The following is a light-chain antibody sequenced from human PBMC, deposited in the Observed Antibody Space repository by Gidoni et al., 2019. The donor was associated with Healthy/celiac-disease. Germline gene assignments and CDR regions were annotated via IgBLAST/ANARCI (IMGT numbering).Light chain of an antibody. CDR2: DVS. V-gene: IGLV2-14*03. CDR1: SSDVGGYNY. J-gene: IGLJ1*01. CDR3: SSYTSSSPL. Sequence: QSALTQPASVSGSPGQSITISCTGTSSDVGGYNYVSWYQHHPGKAPKLMIYDVSNRPSGVSNRFSGSKSGNTASLTISGLQAEDEADYYCSSYTSSSPLFGTGTKVTVL.